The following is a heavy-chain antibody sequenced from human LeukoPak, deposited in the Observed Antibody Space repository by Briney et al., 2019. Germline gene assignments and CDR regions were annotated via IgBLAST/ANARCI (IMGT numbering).Heavy chain of an antibody. V-gene: IGHV1-2*02. CDR2: INPDSGGT. CDR3: TREARAGNWFDR. D-gene: IGHD5-12*01. Sequence: ASVTDSCMQSGYTFNDYYIHWVRQAPGQGREWMGWINPDSGGTNYAQKFQGRVTMTRDTSISTVYMELSRLTYDDTAVFYCTREARAGNWFDRWGQGTPVTVSS. CDR1: GYTFNDYY. J-gene: IGHJ5*02.